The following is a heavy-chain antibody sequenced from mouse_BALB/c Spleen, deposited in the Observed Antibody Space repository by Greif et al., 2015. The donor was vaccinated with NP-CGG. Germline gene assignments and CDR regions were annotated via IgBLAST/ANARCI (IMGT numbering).Heavy chain of an antibody. CDR3: ARSTMITYFDY. Sequence: EVQLQQSGPELVKPGASVKISCKASGYSFTGYYMHWVKQSHVKSLEWIGRINPYNGATSYNQNFKDKASLTVDKSSSTAYMELHSLTSEDSAVYYCARSTMITYFDYWGQGTTLTVSS. CDR1: GYSFTGYY. CDR2: INPYNGAT. D-gene: IGHD2-4*01. V-gene: IGHV1-22*01. J-gene: IGHJ2*01.